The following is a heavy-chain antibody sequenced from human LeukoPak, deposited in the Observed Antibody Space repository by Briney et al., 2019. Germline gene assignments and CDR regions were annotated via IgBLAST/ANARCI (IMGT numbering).Heavy chain of an antibody. V-gene: IGHV5-10-1*01. Sequence: GESLKISCKGSGYSFTNYWITWMRQMPGKGLEWMGRIDPSDSYTNYSPSFQGHVTISADKSISTAYLQWSSPKASDTAMYYCAKIMSWRASFDYWGQGTLLNVSS. CDR1: GYSFTNYW. D-gene: IGHD5/OR15-5a*01. CDR2: IDPSDSYT. J-gene: IGHJ4*02. CDR3: AKIMSWRASFDY.